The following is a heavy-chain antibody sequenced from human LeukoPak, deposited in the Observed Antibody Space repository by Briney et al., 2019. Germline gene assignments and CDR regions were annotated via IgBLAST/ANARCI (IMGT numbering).Heavy chain of an antibody. Sequence: GSLRLSCAASGFTFSSYWMSWVRQAPGKGLEWVANIKQDGSEKYYVDSAKGRFTISRDNAKNSLYPQMNSLRAEDTAVYYCARDRGSSGWYEFDSWGQGTLVTVSS. D-gene: IGHD6-19*01. J-gene: IGHJ4*02. CDR3: ARDRGSSGWYEFDS. V-gene: IGHV3-7*01. CDR2: IKQDGSEK. CDR1: GFTFSSYW.